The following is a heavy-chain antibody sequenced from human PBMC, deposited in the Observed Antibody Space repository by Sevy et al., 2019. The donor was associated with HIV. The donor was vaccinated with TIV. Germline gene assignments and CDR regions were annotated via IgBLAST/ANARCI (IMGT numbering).Heavy chain of an antibody. D-gene: IGHD6-13*01. CDR1: GGSISGYY. CDR3: ASHSTTWYYWFDP. V-gene: IGHV4-59*13. Sequence: SEILSLTCTVSGGSISGYYWSWIRQPPGKGLEWIGYIYYSGSTNYNPSLKSRVTISVDTSKNQFSLKLSSVTAADTAVYYCASHSTTWYYWFDPWGQGTLVTVSS. CDR2: IYYSGST. J-gene: IGHJ5*02.